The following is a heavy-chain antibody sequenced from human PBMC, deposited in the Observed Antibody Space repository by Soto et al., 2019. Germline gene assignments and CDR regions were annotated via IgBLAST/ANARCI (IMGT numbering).Heavy chain of an antibody. Sequence: PSETLSLTCTVSGGSVSSYYWSWIRQPPGKGLEWIGYIYNSGSTNYNPSLKSRVTISVDTSKNQFSLKLRSVTAADTAVYYCARGALTTYFDYWGQGTLVTVSS. V-gene: IGHV4-59*02. CDR2: IYNSGST. J-gene: IGHJ4*02. CDR3: ARGALTTYFDY. CDR1: GGSVSSYY.